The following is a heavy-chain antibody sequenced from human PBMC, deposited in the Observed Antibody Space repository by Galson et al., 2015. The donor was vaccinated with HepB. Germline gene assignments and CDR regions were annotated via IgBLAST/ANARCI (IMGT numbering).Heavy chain of an antibody. V-gene: IGHV1-46*01. CDR1: GYTFTSYY. CDR3: ARDAENIVVVPAAIASRIDY. J-gene: IGHJ4*02. Sequence: SVKVSCKASGYTFTSYYMHWVRQAPGQGLEWMGIINPSGGSTSYAQKFQGRVTMTRDTSTSTVYMELSSLRSEDTAVYYCARDAENIVVVPAAIASRIDYWGQGTLVTVSS. CDR2: INPSGGST. D-gene: IGHD2-2*02.